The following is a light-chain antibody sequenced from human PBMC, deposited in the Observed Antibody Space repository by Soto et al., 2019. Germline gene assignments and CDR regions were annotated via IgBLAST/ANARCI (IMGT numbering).Light chain of an antibody. CDR3: SSYTSSSTGV. Sequence: QSALTQPASVSGSPGQSITISCTGTSSDVGGYNYVSWYQHHPGKAPKLMIYEVINRPSGVSNRFSGSKSGNTASLTISGLLAEDEADYYCSSYTSSSTGVFGGGTKVTVL. CDR2: EVI. CDR1: SSDVGGYNY. V-gene: IGLV2-14*01. J-gene: IGLJ3*02.